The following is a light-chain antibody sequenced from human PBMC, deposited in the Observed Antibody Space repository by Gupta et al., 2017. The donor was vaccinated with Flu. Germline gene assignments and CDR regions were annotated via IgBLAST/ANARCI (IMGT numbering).Light chain of an antibody. CDR2: KAS. CDR3: QQDRSFSQT. V-gene: IGKV1-5*03. CDR1: QSVSGW. Sequence: DIQMTQSPSTLSASVGDRVTTTCRASQSVSGWLAWYRQKPGKAPKLLIYKASTLESGVPSRFSGSGLGTEFTLSISRLQADDFAIYYCQQDRSFSQTFGQGTKVEIK. J-gene: IGKJ2*01.